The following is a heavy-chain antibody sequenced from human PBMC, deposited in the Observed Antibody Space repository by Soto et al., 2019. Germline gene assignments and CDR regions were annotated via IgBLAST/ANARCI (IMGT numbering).Heavy chain of an antibody. V-gene: IGHV3-48*01. CDR1: GFTFRNYG. Sequence: GGSLRLSCAASGFTFRNYGMNWVRQAPGKGLEWVSYIGIGSSTTYYADSVKGRFTISRDNAKNSLYLQMNSLRAEDTAVYYCARDQLYYNDISGRPLNAFDVWGQGTMVTISS. D-gene: IGHD3-22*01. J-gene: IGHJ3*01. CDR3: ARDQLYYNDISGRPLNAFDV. CDR2: IGIGSSTT.